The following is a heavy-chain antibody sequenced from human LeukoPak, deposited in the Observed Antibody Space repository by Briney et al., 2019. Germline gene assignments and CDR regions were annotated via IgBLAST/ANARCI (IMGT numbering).Heavy chain of an antibody. J-gene: IGHJ4*02. Sequence: GGSLRLSCAASGFTFSSHSMNWVRQAPGKGLEWVSYISSSSSAIYYADSVKGRFTISRDNAKNSLNLQMNSLRDDDTAVYYCARDDMWAFDYWGQGTLVSVSS. CDR3: ARDDMWAFDY. D-gene: IGHD1-26*01. CDR2: ISSSSSAI. CDR1: GFTFSSHS. V-gene: IGHV3-48*02.